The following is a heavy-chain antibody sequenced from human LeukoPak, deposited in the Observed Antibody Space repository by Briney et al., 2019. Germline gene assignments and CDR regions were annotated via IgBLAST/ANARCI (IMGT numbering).Heavy chain of an antibody. Sequence: PGGSLRLSCAASGFTFSYYNMNWVRQAPGKGLEWVSYISHIGTTMYYADSVKDRFTISRDNAKNSLYLQTSSLRAEDTAVYYCARDIAVADIGDYWGQGTLVTVSS. CDR2: ISHIGTTM. CDR1: GFTFSYYN. D-gene: IGHD6-19*01. J-gene: IGHJ4*02. V-gene: IGHV3-48*03. CDR3: ARDIAVADIGDY.